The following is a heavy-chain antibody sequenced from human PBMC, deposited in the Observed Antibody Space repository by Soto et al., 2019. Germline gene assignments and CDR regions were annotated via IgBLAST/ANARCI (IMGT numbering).Heavy chain of an antibody. CDR2: ISYDGSNK. J-gene: IGHJ4*02. CDR1: GFTFSSYG. Sequence: QVQLVESGGGVVQPGRSLRLSCAASGFTFSSYGMHWVRQAPGKGLEWVAVISYDGSNKYYADSVKGRFTISRDNSKNTLYLQLNSMRAEDTAVFYCAKGACSGYYIGYYFDYWGQGTMVTVSS. D-gene: IGHD3-22*01. V-gene: IGHV3-30*18. CDR3: AKGACSGYYIGYYFDY.